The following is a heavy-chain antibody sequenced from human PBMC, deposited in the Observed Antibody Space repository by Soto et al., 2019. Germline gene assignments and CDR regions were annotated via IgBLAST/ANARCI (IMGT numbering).Heavy chain of an antibody. V-gene: IGHV3-7*04. CDR1: GFTFSSYG. CDR2: IKQDGSEK. D-gene: IGHD3-10*01. J-gene: IGHJ6*02. CDR3: ARDNYYGSGSFPYYYYGMDV. Sequence: GGSLRLSCAASGFTFSSYGMHWVRQAPGKGLEWVANIKQDGSEKYYVDSVKGRFTISRDNAKNSLYLQMNSLRAEDMAVYYCARDNYYGSGSFPYYYYGMDVWGQGTTVTVSS.